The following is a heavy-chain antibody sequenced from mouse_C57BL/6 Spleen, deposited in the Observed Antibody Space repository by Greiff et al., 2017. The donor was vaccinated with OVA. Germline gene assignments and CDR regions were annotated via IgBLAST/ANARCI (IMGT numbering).Heavy chain of an antibody. Sequence: VQLMASWAELVKPGASVKISCKASGYAFSSYWMNWVKQRPGKGLEWIGQIYPGDGDTNYNGKFKGKATLTADKSSSTAYMQLSSLTSEDSAVYFRARSGDYDGGPYYFDYWGQGTTLTVSS. J-gene: IGHJ2*01. CDR3: ARSGDYDGGPYYFDY. V-gene: IGHV1-80*01. CDR1: GYAFSSYW. D-gene: IGHD2-4*01. CDR2: IYPGDGDT.